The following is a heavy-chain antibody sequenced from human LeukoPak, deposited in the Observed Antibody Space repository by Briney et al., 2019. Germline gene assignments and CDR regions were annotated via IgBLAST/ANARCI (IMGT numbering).Heavy chain of an antibody. J-gene: IGHJ4*02. CDR3: AREERIAARPFDY. D-gene: IGHD6-6*01. V-gene: IGHV1-2*02. CDR1: GYTFTGYY. CDR2: INPNSGGT. Sequence: ASVKVSCKASGYTFTGYYMHWVRQAAGQGLEWMGWINPNSGGTNYAQKFQGRVTMTRDTSISTAYMELSRLRSDDTAVYYCAREERIAARPFDYWGQGTLVTVSS.